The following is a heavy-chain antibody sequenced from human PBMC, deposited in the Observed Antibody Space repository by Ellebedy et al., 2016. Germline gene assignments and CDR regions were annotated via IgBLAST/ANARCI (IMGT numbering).Heavy chain of an antibody. Sequence: SETLSLXCTVSGYSISSGYYWGCIRQPPGKGLEWIGSIYHSGSTYYNPSLKSRVTISVDTSKNQFSLKLSSVTAADTAVYYCARGRTGYYYGSGSYYYYMDVWGKGTTVTVSS. CDR1: GYSISSGYY. CDR3: ARGRTGYYYGSGSYYYYMDV. D-gene: IGHD3-10*01. CDR2: IYHSGST. V-gene: IGHV4-38-2*02. J-gene: IGHJ6*03.